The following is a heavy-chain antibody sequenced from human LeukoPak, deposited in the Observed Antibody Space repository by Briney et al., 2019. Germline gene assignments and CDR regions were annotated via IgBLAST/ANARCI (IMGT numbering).Heavy chain of an antibody. CDR3: ARHKPYSSSWYYP. V-gene: IGHV4-34*01. CDR2: INHSGST. Sequence: KPSETLSLTCAVYGGSFSGYYWSWIRQPPGKGLEWIGEINHSGSTNYNPSLKSRVTISVDTSKNQFSLKLSSVTAADTAVYYCARHKPYSSSWYYPWGQGTLVTVSS. J-gene: IGHJ5*02. CDR1: GGSFSGYY. D-gene: IGHD6-13*01.